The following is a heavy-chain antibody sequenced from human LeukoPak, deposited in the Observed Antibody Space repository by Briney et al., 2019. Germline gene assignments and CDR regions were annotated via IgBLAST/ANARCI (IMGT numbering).Heavy chain of an antibody. V-gene: IGHV4-59*01. CDR1: GGSISSYY. Sequence: SETLSLTCTVSGGSISSYYWSWIRQPPGKGLEWIGYIYYSGSTNYNPSLKSRVTISVDTSKNQFSLKLSSVTAADTAVYYCARSGSTAHDYWGQGTLVTVSS. J-gene: IGHJ4*02. D-gene: IGHD1-26*01. CDR3: ARSGSTAHDY. CDR2: IYYSGST.